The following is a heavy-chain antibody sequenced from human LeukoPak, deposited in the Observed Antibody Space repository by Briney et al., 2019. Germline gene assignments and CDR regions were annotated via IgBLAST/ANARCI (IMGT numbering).Heavy chain of an antibody. CDR1: GFTFSSYW. Sequence: GGSLRPSCAASGFTFSSYWMSWVRQAPGKGLEWVANIKQDGSEKYYVDSVKGRSTISRDNAENSLYLQMNSLRAEDTAVYYCARDPDSRGYYVFDYWGQGTLVTVSS. J-gene: IGHJ4*02. D-gene: IGHD3-22*01. CDR2: IKQDGSEK. V-gene: IGHV3-7*01. CDR3: ARDPDSRGYYVFDY.